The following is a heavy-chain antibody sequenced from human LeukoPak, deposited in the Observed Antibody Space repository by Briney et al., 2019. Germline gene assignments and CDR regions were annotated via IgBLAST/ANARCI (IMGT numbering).Heavy chain of an antibody. J-gene: IGHJ5*02. CDR1: GLTFSSYG. D-gene: IGHD1-26*01. CDR2: IRYDGEKQ. Sequence: PGGSLRLSCAASGLTFSSYGMHWVRQAPGKGLEWLTFIRYDGEKQHYVDSVKGRFTISRDNSKDTLYLQMNDVRPEDTAVYYCATTTLGRADWLDPWGLGTLVTVSS. V-gene: IGHV3-30*02. CDR3: ATTTLGRADWLDP.